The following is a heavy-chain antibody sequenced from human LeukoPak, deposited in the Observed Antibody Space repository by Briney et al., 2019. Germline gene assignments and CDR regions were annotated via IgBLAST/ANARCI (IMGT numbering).Heavy chain of an antibody. Sequence: GGSLRLSCAASGFTFSSYETNWVRQAPGKGLEWVSYISSSGSTIYYADSVKGRFTISRDNAKNSLYLQMNSLRAEDTAVYYCARDGITGTGFYWGQGTLVTVSS. V-gene: IGHV3-48*03. D-gene: IGHD1-7*01. CDR2: ISSSGSTI. CDR1: GFTFSSYE. J-gene: IGHJ4*02. CDR3: ARDGITGTGFY.